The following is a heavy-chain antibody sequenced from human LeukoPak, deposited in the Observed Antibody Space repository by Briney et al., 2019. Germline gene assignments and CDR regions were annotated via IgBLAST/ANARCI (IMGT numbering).Heavy chain of an antibody. CDR1: GFTFSSYS. V-gene: IGHV3-21*01. CDR2: ISRGSGSI. J-gene: IGHJ1*01. D-gene: IGHD1-26*01. CDR3: ASPVAIVGATRAEYFQH. Sequence: GGSLRLSCAASGFTFSSYSMNWVRQAAGKGLEWVSSISRGSGSIYYADSVKGRFTISRDNSKNTLYLQMNSLRAEDTAVYYCASPVAIVGATRAEYFQHWGQGTLVTVSS.